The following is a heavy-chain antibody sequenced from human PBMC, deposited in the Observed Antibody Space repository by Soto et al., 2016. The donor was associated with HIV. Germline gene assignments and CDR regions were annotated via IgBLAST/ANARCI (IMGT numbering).Heavy chain of an antibody. J-gene: IGHJ1*01. CDR2: ISGDGGTT. Sequence: EVRLVESGGGVVQPGGSRRLFCEASTLMFRDATMYWVRQPPGKGLEWVALISGDGGTTYYADSVKGRFIISRDNRKNSLTLQMHSLATEDTALYYCVKDKLGESAAGRRGLFKYWGQGTLVTVSS. D-gene: IGHD6-13*01. CDR1: TLMFRDAT. CDR3: VKDKLGESAAGRRGLFKY. V-gene: IGHV3-43*02.